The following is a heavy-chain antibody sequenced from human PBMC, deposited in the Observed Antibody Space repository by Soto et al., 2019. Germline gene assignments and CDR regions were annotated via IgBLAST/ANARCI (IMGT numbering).Heavy chain of an antibody. CDR3: ARDLVATTPQGDAFDI. D-gene: IGHD5-12*01. J-gene: IGHJ3*02. Sequence: GGSLRLSCAASGFTFSSYSMTWVRQAPGKGLEWVSSISSSSKYIYYSDSLKGRFTISRDNAKNSFFLQMNSLRAEDTAVYYCARDLVATTPQGDAFDIWGQGTMVTVSS. CDR1: GFTFSSYS. V-gene: IGHV3-21*01. CDR2: ISSSSKYI.